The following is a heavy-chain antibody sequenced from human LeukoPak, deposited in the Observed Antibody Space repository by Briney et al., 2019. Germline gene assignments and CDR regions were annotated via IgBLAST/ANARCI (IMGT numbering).Heavy chain of an antibody. D-gene: IGHD4-23*01. CDR2: IYYSGST. CDR3: ARYRMTTVVTPDAFDI. Sequence: SETLSLTCTVSGGSISSHYWSWIRQPPGKGLEWIGYIYYSGSTNYNPSLKSRVTISVDTSKNQFSLKLCSVTAADTAVYYCARYRMTTVVTPDAFDIWGQGTMVTVSS. J-gene: IGHJ3*02. V-gene: IGHV4-59*11. CDR1: GGSISSHY.